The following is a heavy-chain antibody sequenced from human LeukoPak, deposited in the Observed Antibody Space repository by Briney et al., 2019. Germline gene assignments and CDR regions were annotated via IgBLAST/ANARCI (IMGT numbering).Heavy chain of an antibody. V-gene: IGHV3-48*04. CDR3: ARDARGGSCYSCLGY. D-gene: IGHD2-15*01. CDR1: GFTFSSYS. Sequence: PGGSLRLSCAASGFTFSSYSMNWVRQAPGKGLEWVSYISSSSSTIYYADSVKGRFTISRDNAKNSLYLQMNSLRAEDTAVYYCARDARGGSCYSCLGYWGQGTLVTVSS. J-gene: IGHJ4*02. CDR2: ISSSSSTI.